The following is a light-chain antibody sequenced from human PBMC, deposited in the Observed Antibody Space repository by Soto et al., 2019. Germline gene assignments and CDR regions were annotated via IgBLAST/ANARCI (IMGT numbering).Light chain of an antibody. J-gene: IGKJ1*01. CDR2: AAS. Sequence: ALQMTQSPSSLSASVGDSVTITCRASQDIRTELGWYQQKPGKAPKLLIYAASTLQSGVPPRFSGSGSGTDFTLTISSLQPEDFATYYCLQDYNYPRTFGQGTKVEV. CDR1: QDIRTE. V-gene: IGKV1-6*01. CDR3: LQDYNYPRT.